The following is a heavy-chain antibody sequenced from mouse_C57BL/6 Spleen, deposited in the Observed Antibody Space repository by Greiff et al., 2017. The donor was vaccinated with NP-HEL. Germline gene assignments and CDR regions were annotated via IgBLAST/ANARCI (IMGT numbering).Heavy chain of an antibody. CDR2: ILPGSGST. D-gene: IGHD1-1*01. J-gene: IGHJ1*03. V-gene: IGHV1-9*01. Sequence: VKLQQSGAELMKPGASVKLSCKATGYTFTGYWIEWVKQRPGHGLEWIGEILPGSGSTNYNEKFKGKATFTADTSSNTAYMQLSSLTTEDSAIYYCARRTSYGSSPHWYFDVWGTGTTVTVSS. CDR3: ARRTSYGSSPHWYFDV. CDR1: GYTFTGYW.